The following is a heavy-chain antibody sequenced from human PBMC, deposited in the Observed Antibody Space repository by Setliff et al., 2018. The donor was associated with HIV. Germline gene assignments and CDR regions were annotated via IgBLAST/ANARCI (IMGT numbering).Heavy chain of an antibody. Sequence: PSETLSLTCSISDASINSNNYYWVWIRQPPGKGLEWSGSIYYSGTAYYNPSLKSRLIISVETSENQFPLNLSSMSAADTAVYFCSRLTRSSSNSYKGRFDPWGQGTLVTVSS. CDR2: IYYSGTA. J-gene: IGHJ5*02. CDR1: DASINSNNYY. V-gene: IGHV4-39*01. CDR3: SRLTRSSSNSYKGRFDP. D-gene: IGHD2-15*01.